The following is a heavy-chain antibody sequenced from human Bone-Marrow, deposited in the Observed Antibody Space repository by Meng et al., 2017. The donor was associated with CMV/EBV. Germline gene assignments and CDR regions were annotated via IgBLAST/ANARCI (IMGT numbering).Heavy chain of an antibody. CDR2: VLYGGNT. CDR3: ARGISSGNMFDP. D-gene: IGHD6-19*01. CDR1: GGSIRGYY. Sequence: SETLSLTCLVSGGSIRGYYWSWIRQSPGKGLEWIGGVLYGGNTNHNPSLQSRVSISADTSKKQVSLKLTSVSAADTAVYFCARGISSGNMFDPWGQGTLVTVSS. V-gene: IGHV4-59*01. J-gene: IGHJ5*02.